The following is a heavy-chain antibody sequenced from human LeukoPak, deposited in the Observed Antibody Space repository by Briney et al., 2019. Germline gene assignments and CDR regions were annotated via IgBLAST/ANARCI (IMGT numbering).Heavy chain of an antibody. D-gene: IGHD1-26*01. CDR1: GYSISSGYY. CDR2: IYHSGST. V-gene: IGHV4-38-2*02. J-gene: IGHJ6*03. Sequence: SETLSLTCTVSGYSISSGYYWGWIRQPPGKGLEWIGSIYHSGSTYYNPSLKSRVTISVDTSKNQFSLKLSSVTAADTAVYYCARRGWELPGGGYYYYYMDVWGKGTTVTVSS. CDR3: ARRGWELPGGGYYYYYMDV.